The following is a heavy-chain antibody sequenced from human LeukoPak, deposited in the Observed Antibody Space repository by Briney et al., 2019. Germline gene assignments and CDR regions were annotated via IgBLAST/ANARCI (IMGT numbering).Heavy chain of an antibody. CDR1: GGSISSNY. CDR3: ARGGRLGFDP. J-gene: IGHJ5*02. Sequence: SETLSLTCTVSGGSISSNYWSWIRQPPGKGREWIGYIYYSGSTNYNPSLKSRVTISVDTSKNQFSLKLSSVTAADTAVYYCARGGRLGFDPWGQGTLVTVSS. CDR2: IYYSGST. D-gene: IGHD3-16*01. V-gene: IGHV4-59*01.